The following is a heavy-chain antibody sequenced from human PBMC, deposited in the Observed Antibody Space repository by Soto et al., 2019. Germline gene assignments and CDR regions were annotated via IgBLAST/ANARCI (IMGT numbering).Heavy chain of an antibody. CDR1: GGSISSGGYY. J-gene: IGHJ3*02. CDR3: ARRSSSSKSSAFDI. Sequence: QVQLQESGPGLVKPSQTLSLTCTVSGGSISSGGYYWSWIRQPPGKWLEWIGSIYYSGSTYYNPSLKSRVTISVDTSKNQFSLKLSSVTAADTAVYYCARRSSSSKSSAFDIWGQGTMVTVSS. D-gene: IGHD6-6*01. CDR2: IYYSGST. V-gene: IGHV4-39*01.